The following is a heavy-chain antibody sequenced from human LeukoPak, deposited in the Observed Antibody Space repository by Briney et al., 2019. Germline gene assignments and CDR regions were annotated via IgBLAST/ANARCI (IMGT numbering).Heavy chain of an antibody. CDR3: AKVLRYFDWLPGH. D-gene: IGHD3-9*01. J-gene: IGHJ4*02. CDR2: ISGSGGST. CDR1: GFTFSSYA. Sequence: GGSLRLSCAASGFTFSSYAMSWVRQAPGKGLEWVSAISGSGGSTYYADSVKGRFTISRDNSKNTLYLRMNSLRAEDTAVYYCAKVLRYFDWLPGHWGQGTLVTVSS. V-gene: IGHV3-23*01.